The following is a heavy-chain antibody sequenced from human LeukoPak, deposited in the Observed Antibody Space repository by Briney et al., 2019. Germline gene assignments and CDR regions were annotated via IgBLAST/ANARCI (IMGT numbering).Heavy chain of an antibody. Sequence: PGGSLRLSRAASGFTFSSYWMSWVRQAPGKGLEWVANIKQDGSEKYYVDSVKGRFTISRDNAKNSLYLQMNSLRAEDTAVYYCARVLVYYYDSSGYYLDYWGQGTLVTVSS. CDR2: IKQDGSEK. V-gene: IGHV3-7*01. CDR1: GFTFSSYW. J-gene: IGHJ4*02. D-gene: IGHD3-22*01. CDR3: ARVLVYYYDSSGYYLDY.